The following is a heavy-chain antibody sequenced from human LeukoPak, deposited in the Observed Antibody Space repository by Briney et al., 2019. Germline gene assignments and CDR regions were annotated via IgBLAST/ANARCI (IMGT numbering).Heavy chain of an antibody. V-gene: IGHV3-23*01. D-gene: IGHD5-12*01. CDR1: GFTFSSYA. CDR2: IYIYDGGNT. CDR3: AKVVDILATNLIDS. Sequence: GGSLRLSCAASGFTFSSYAINWVRQSPGKGLEWVSDIYIYDGGNTYFADSLKGRFTISRDDPKHTLYLLLNSLRTAHTAVYYCAKVVDILATNLIDSWGQGTPVTVSS. J-gene: IGHJ4*02.